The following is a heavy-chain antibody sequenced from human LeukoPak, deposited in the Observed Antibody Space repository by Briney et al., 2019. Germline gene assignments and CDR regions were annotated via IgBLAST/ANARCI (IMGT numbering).Heavy chain of an antibody. CDR3: AKDRVGAILYFDS. V-gene: IGHV3-53*01. D-gene: IGHD1-26*01. CDR2: IYSGTI. Sequence: PGGSLRLSCEVSGFTVSSNSMSWVRQAPGKGLEWVSFIYSGTIHYSDSVKGRFTISRDNSKNTLYLQMNSLRAEDTAVYYCAKDRVGAILYFDSWGQGTLVTVSS. CDR1: GFTVSSNS. J-gene: IGHJ4*02.